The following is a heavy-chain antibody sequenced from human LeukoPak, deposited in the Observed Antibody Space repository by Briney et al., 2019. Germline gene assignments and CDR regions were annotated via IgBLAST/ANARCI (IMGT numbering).Heavy chain of an antibody. V-gene: IGHV1-8*01. CDR3: ARGPVGATSGSAWFDP. D-gene: IGHD1-26*01. CDR1: VYTFTTYD. Sequence: ASVKVSCRASVYTFTTYDINWVRQATGQGLEWMGWMNPNSGNTGYAQKFQGRVTMTRNTSISTAYMELSSLRSEDTAVYYCARGPVGATSGSAWFDPWGQGTLVTVSS. CDR2: MNPNSGNT. J-gene: IGHJ5*02.